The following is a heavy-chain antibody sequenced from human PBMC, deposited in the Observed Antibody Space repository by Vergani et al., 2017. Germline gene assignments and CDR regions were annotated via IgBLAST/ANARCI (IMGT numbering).Heavy chain of an antibody. J-gene: IGHJ6*02. V-gene: IGHV3-21*04. CDR1: GFTFSSYS. CDR3: ARDRGQDWELRHYADPDYYYGMDV. Sequence: EVQLVESGGGLVKPGGSLRLSCAASGFTFSSYSMNWVRQAPGKGLEWVSSISSSSSYIYYADSVKGRFTISRDNAKNSLYLQMNSLRAEDTAVYYCARDRGQDWELRHYADPDYYYGMDVWGQGTTVTVSS. CDR2: ISSSSSYI. D-gene: IGHD1-26*01.